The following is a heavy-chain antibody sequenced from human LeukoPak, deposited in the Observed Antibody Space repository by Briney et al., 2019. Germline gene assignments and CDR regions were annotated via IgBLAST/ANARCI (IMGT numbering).Heavy chain of an antibody. CDR3: ASTAVVVASTSDAFDI. J-gene: IGHJ3*02. CDR1: GGSISSYY. V-gene: IGHV4-4*07. CDR2: IYTSGST. D-gene: IGHD2-15*01. Sequence: SETLSLTCTVSGGSISSYYWSWIRQPAGKGLEWIGRIYTSGSTNYNPSLKSRVTMSVDTSKNQFSLKLSSVTAADTAVYYCASTAVVVASTSDAFDIWGQGTMVTVSS.